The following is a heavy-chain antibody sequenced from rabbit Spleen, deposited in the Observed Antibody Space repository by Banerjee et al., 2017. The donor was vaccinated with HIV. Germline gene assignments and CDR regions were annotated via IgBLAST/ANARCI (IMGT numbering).Heavy chain of an antibody. J-gene: IGHJ4*01. CDR2: IDTSSVNT. CDR1: GFDFSSSYY. D-gene: IGHD7-1*01. V-gene: IGHV1S40*01. CDR3: AREYPGYGGANL. Sequence: QSLEESGGGLVKPGGTLTLTCKASGFDFSSSYYMCWVRQAPGKGLELIACIDTSSVNTADATWAKGRFTISKTSSTTVTLQMTSLTAADTATYFCAREYPGYGGANLWGPGTLVTVS.